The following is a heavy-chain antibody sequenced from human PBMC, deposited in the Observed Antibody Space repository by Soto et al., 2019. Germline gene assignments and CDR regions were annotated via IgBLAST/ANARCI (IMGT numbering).Heavy chain of an antibody. V-gene: IGHV3-23*01. D-gene: IGHD1-26*01. CDR3: AMNVNIVEPHFDF. CDR2: IGGLGVNT. J-gene: IGHJ4*01. Sequence: GGSLRLSCAASGFFFGTFAMSWVRQAPGKGLEWVSCIGGLGVNTYYADSVKGRFTISRDNSKNTLYLQMNSLRAEDTAVYYCAMNVNIVEPHFDFWGHGTLVTVSS. CDR1: GFFFGTFA.